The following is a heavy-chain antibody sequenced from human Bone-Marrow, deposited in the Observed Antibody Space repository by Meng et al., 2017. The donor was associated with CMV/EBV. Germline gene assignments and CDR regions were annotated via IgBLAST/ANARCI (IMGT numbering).Heavy chain of an antibody. CDR1: GFTFSTYA. J-gene: IGHJ4*02. CDR3: AKDLIDSSSVRIFAY. D-gene: IGHD6-6*01. V-gene: IGHV3-21*06. CDR2: ISSSSTYI. Sequence: GSLRLSCAVAGFTFSTYALNWVRQAPGKGLEWVSTISSSSTYIYYADSVRGRFTVSRDNSKNSLYLQMNSLRAEDTAVYYCAKDLIDSSSVRIFAYWGQGTLVTVSS.